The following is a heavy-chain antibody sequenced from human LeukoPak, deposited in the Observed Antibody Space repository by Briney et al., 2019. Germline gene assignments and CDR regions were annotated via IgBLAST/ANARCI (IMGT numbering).Heavy chain of an antibody. CDR3: ARDLVYLVRPG. CDR2: ISSSSSYI. CDR1: GFTFSSYS. D-gene: IGHD6-13*01. J-gene: IGHJ4*02. V-gene: IGHV3-21*01. Sequence: GGSLRLSCAASGFTFSSYSMNWVRQAPGKGLEWVSSISSSSSYIYYADSVKGRLTISRDNAKSSLYLQMNSLRAEDTAVYYCARDLVYLVRPGWGQGTLVTVSS.